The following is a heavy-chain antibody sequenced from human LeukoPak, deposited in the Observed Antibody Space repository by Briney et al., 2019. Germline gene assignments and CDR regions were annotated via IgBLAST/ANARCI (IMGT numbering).Heavy chain of an antibody. Sequence: SETLSLTCSVSGYSISSGYYWDWIRQPPGKGLEWIASIYHSGKSYYNPSLESRVTISVDTSKNQISLKLRSVTAADTAVYYCARCPSVYDDYYYYYMDVWGKGTTVTVSS. CDR2: IYHSGKS. J-gene: IGHJ6*03. CDR3: ARCPSVYDDYYYYYMDV. V-gene: IGHV4-38-2*02. CDR1: GYSISSGYY. D-gene: IGHD5/OR15-5a*01.